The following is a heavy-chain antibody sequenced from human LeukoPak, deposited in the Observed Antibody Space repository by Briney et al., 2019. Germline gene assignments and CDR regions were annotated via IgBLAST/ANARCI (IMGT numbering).Heavy chain of an antibody. CDR1: GLTLSGHW. J-gene: IGHJ6*02. Sequence: GGSLRLSCAASGLTLSGHWMSWVRQAPGKGLEWVANIKQEGSEKYYVDSVKGRFTISRDNAKNSLYLQMNSLRAEDTAVYFCVRDRHDPWYSSSWHYGMDVWGQGTTVTVPS. V-gene: IGHV3-7*01. CDR3: VRDRHDPWYSSSWHYGMDV. CDR2: IKQEGSEK. D-gene: IGHD6-13*01.